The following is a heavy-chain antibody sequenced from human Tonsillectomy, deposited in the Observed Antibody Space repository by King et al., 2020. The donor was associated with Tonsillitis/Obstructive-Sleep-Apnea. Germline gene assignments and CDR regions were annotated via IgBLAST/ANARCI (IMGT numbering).Heavy chain of an antibody. CDR2: IKQDGSEK. CDR3: ARQSSRWYYFDY. D-gene: IGHD6-13*01. Sequence: QLVQSGGGLVQPGGSLRLSCAASGFTFRSYWMSWVRQAPGKGLEWVANIKQDGSEKYYVDSVKGRFTLSRDNAKNSLYLQMNSLRAEDTAVYYCARQSSRWYYFDYWGQGTLVTVSS. CDR1: GFTFRSYW. J-gene: IGHJ4*02. V-gene: IGHV3-7*02.